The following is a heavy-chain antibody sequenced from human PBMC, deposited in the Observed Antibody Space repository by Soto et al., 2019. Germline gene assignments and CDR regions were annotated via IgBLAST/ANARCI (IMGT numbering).Heavy chain of an antibody. CDR3: ARDPGYSRFAN. V-gene: IGHV3-7*01. J-gene: IGHJ4*02. Sequence: DVQLVESGGGLVQPGGSLRLSCAASGFTFSGSWMSWVRQAPGKGLECVANIKEDGSVKNYGDSVKGRFTISRDNATDSVYLQMNSLRDEDTAVYYCARDPGYSRFANWGQGTLFPVSS. CDR1: GFTFSGSW. CDR2: IKEDGSVK. D-gene: IGHD6-13*01.